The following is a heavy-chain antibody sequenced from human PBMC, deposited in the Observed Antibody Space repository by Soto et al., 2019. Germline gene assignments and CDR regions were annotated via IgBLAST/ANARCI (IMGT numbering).Heavy chain of an antibody. D-gene: IGHD3-3*01. CDR3: AKDHPLRFLEWLQVPLDFDY. CDR2: ISGSGGST. CDR1: GFTFSSYA. J-gene: IGHJ4*02. V-gene: IGHV3-23*01. Sequence: VGSLRLSCAASGFTFSSYAMSWVRQAPGKGLEWVSAISGSGGSTYYADSVKGRFTISRDNSKNTLYLQMNSLRAEDTAVYYCAKDHPLRFLEWLQVPLDFDYWGQGTLVTVSS.